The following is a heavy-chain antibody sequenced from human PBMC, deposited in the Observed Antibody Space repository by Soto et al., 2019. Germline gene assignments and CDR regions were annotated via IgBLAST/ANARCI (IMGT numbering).Heavy chain of an antibody. D-gene: IGHD3-3*01. CDR2: IYTSGST. J-gene: IGHJ5*02. Sequence: QVQLQESGPGLVKPSETLSLTCTVSGGSISSYYWSWIRQPAGKGLEWIGRIYTSGSTNYNPSLKSRVNMSVDTSKNQFSLKLSSVTAADTAVYYCARGTIFGVVNGFDPWGQGTLVTVSS. CDR1: GGSISSYY. V-gene: IGHV4-4*07. CDR3: ARGTIFGVVNGFDP.